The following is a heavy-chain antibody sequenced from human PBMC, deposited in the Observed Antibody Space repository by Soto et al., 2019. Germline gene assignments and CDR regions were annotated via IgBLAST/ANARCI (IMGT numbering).Heavy chain of an antibody. V-gene: IGHV3-48*03. D-gene: IGHD2-2*01. CDR2: IGGGGRTI. CDR1: GFPFSSYE. CDR3: ARGISTLEY. J-gene: IGHJ4*02. Sequence: GGSLRLSCAASGFPFSSYEMHWVRLAPGKGLEWLAYIGGGGRTIHYADSVRGRFTISTDNPKNSVYLQMTSLKAEDSAVYYCARGISTLEYWGQGTVVTLSS.